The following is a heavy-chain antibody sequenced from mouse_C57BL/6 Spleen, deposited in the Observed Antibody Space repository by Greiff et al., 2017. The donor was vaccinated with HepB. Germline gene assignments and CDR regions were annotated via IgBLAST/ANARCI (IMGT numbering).Heavy chain of an antibody. CDR1: GFTFSSYT. CDR2: ISGGGGNT. Sequence: EVMLVESGGGLVKPGGSLKLSCAASGFTFSSYTMSWVRQTPEKRLEWVATISGGGGNTYYPDSVKGRFTISRDNAKNTLYLQMSSLRSEDTALYYCARQGGRDFDYWGQGTTLTVSS. J-gene: IGHJ2*01. D-gene: IGHD3-3*01. V-gene: IGHV5-9*01. CDR3: ARQGGRDFDY.